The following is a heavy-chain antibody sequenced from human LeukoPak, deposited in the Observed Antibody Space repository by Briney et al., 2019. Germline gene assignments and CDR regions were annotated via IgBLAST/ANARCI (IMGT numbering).Heavy chain of an antibody. CDR1: GYTFTTYA. V-gene: IGHV1-3*04. CDR2: ISTYSDNR. CDR3: ARDRSSFSYAFDI. D-gene: IGHD6-6*01. Sequence: ASVKVSCKASGYTFTTYAIHWVRQAPGQRLEWMGWISTYSDNRRYSPKFQGTVTITTDTSASTAYMELSSLRSEDTAVYYCARDRSSFSYAFDIWGQGTMVTVSS. J-gene: IGHJ3*02.